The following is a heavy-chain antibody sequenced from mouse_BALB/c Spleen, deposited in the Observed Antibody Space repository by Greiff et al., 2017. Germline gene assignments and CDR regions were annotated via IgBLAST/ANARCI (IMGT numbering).Heavy chain of an antibody. CDR1: GYAFSSSW. Sequence: QVQLKQSGPELVKPGASVKISCKASGYAFSSSWMNWVKQRPGQGLEWIGRIYPGDGDTNYNGKFKGKATLTADKSSSTAYMQLSSLTSVDSAVYFCARVGDHEGAMDYWGQGTSVTVSS. CDR3: ARVGDHEGAMDY. V-gene: IGHV1-82*01. CDR2: IYPGDGDT. J-gene: IGHJ4*01. D-gene: IGHD3-1*01.